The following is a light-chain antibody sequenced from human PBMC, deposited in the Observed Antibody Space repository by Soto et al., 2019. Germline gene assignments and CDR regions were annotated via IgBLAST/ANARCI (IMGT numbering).Light chain of an antibody. V-gene: IGLV2-14*03. J-gene: IGLJ1*01. Sequence: QSALTQPASVSGSLGQSPTISCTGTNSDIGSYTYVSWYQQHPGKAPRVIIYDVSNRPSVVSSRFSGSKSGNTASLTISGLQAEDEADYYCLSYSSISTLDVFGTGTKLTAL. CDR2: DVS. CDR1: NSDIGSYTY. CDR3: LSYSSISTLDV.